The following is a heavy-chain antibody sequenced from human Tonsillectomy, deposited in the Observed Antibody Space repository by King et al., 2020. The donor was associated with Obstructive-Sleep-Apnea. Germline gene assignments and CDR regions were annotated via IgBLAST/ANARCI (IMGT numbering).Heavy chain of an antibody. CDR2: ISSSSSYR. CDR3: VREAQVAVAALDY. Sequence: VQLVESGGGLVKPGGSLRLSCAASGFTFSSYSMNWVRQAPGKGLEWVSSISSSSSYRKYADSVQGRFTISRDNAKNSLYLQMNSLRAEDTAVYYCVREAQVAVAALDYWGQGTLVTVSS. D-gene: IGHD6-19*01. CDR1: GFTFSSYS. J-gene: IGHJ4*02. V-gene: IGHV3-21*01.